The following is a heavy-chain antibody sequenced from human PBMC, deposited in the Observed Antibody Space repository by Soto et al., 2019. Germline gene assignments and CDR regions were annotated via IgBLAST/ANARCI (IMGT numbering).Heavy chain of an antibody. CDR2: IKQDGSEK. D-gene: IGHD3-3*01. J-gene: IGHJ4*02. CDR3: ARAGNYDFWSGYDY. Sequence: EVQLVESGGGLVQPGGSLRLSCAASGYTFSSYWMSWVRQAPGKGLEWVANIKQDGSEKYYVDSVKGRFTISRDNAKNSLYLQMNSLRAEDTAVYCCARAGNYDFWSGYDYWGQGTLVTVSS. V-gene: IGHV3-7*01. CDR1: GYTFSSYW.